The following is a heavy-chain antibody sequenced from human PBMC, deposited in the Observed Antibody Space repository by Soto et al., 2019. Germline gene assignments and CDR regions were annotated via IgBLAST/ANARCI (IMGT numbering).Heavy chain of an antibody. V-gene: IGHV4-31*03. CDR2: IYYSGSS. CDR3: ARVSVVAATPHWFDP. D-gene: IGHD2-15*01. Sequence: QVQLQESGPGMVTPSQTLALTCTVSGGYISSGSHYWSWIRQHPGKGLEWLGYIYYSGSSYYNPSLKSRLSLSVDTSKNQFSLRLSSVTAADTAVNYCARVSVVAATPHWFDPWGQGTLVTVSS. J-gene: IGHJ5*02. CDR1: GGYISSGSHY.